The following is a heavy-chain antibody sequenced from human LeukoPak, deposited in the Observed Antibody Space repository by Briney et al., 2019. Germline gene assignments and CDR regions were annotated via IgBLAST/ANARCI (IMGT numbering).Heavy chain of an antibody. CDR1: GYTFTSYG. CDR2: MNPNSGNT. D-gene: IGHD3-3*01. J-gene: IGHJ4*02. V-gene: IGHV1-8*03. Sequence: ASVKVSCKASGYTFTSYGINWVRQATGQGLEWMGWMNPNSGNTGYAQKFQGRVTITRNTSISTAYMELSSLRSEDTAVYYCARGNTIFGVDYWGQGTLVTVSS. CDR3: ARGNTIFGVDY.